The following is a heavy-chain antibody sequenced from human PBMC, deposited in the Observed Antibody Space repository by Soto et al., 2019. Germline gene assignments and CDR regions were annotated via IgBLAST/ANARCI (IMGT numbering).Heavy chain of an antibody. CDR2: IRNKVDSYQT. J-gene: IGHJ5*02. CDR3: CRHDARWGSCDH. Sequence: LRLSCVVSGLTFSASAMHCVRQAPVKGLEWVGRIRNKVDSYQTVYAAPVNGRFTISRDDSKNTAYLQMNSLTTEDTAVYYCCRHDARWGSCDHWGQGTRVTVSS. V-gene: IGHV3-73*01. CDR1: GLTFSASA. D-gene: IGHD2-21*01.